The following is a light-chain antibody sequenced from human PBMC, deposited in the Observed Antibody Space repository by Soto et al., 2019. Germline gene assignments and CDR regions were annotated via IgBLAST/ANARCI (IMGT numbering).Light chain of an antibody. J-gene: IGKJ3*01. CDR3: QQYNNWPPFT. Sequence: EIVMTQSPATLSVSPGERASLSCRASQSVGSKLAWYQHKPGQAPRLLIYDASTRATGFPARFSGGGSGTEFTLTISSLQPEDFAVYYCQQYNNWPPFTFGPGTKVDIK. V-gene: IGKV3-15*01. CDR2: DAS. CDR1: QSVGSK.